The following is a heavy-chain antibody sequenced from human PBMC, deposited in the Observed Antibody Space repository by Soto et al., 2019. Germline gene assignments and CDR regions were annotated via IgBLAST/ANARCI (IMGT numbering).Heavy chain of an antibody. CDR3: ARGPTFIAAARFDY. D-gene: IGHD6-13*01. J-gene: IGHJ4*02. CDR2: ISYDGSNK. V-gene: IGHV3-30-3*01. CDR1: GFTFSSYA. Sequence: GGSLRLSCAASGFTFSSYAMHWVRQAPGKGLEWVAVISYDGSNKYYADSVKGRFTISRDNSKNTLYLQMNSLRAEDTAVDYCARGPTFIAAARFDYWGQGTLVTVSS.